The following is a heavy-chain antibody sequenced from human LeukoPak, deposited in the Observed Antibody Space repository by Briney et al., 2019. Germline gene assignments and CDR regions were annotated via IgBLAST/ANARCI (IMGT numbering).Heavy chain of an antibody. CDR1: GYSFTSYW. V-gene: IGHV5-51*01. J-gene: IGHJ4*02. Sequence: GESLKISCKGSGYSFTSYWIGWVRQVPGKGLEWMGIIYPGDSDTRYSPSFQGQVTISADKSISAAYLQWSSLKASDTAMYYCARLGLYSSGWYDFDYWGQGTLVTVSS. CDR3: ARLGLYSSGWYDFDY. CDR2: IYPGDSDT. D-gene: IGHD6-19*01.